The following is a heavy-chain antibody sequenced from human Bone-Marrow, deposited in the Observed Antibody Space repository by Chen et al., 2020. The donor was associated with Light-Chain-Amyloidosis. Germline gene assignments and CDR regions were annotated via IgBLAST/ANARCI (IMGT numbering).Heavy chain of an antibody. J-gene: IGHJ4*02. D-gene: IGHD6-19*01. CDR1: GGSISRDSYF. CDR3: ARYPPTGGWPVDY. Sequence: QLQLQESGPGLGKPSETLSLTGTVSGGSISRDSYFWGWIRQPPGKGLEWIGTIYYSGGTYHNPSLKSRVTISLDTSKGRFYLKLSSVTAADTAVYYCARYPPTGGWPVDYWGQGALVTVSS. V-gene: IGHV4-39*01. CDR2: IYYSGGT.